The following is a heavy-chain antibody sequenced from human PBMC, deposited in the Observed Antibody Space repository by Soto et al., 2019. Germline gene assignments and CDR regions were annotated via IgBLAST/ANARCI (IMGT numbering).Heavy chain of an antibody. J-gene: IGHJ4*02. V-gene: IGHV4-39*01. D-gene: IGHD1-20*01. Sequence: SETLSLTCAVSGGSISGSYYYWVWLRQSPGKGPEWIGSVFYTGFTSYNPSLESRVSVSVDTSKSQFSLKLSAVTAADTAVYYCATSQKGYNWNYFDHWGQGALVTVSS. CDR3: ATSQKGYNWNYFDH. CDR1: GGSISGSYYY. CDR2: VFYTGFT.